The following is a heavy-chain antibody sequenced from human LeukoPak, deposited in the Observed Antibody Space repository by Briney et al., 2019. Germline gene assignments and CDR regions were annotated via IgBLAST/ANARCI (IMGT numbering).Heavy chain of an antibody. V-gene: IGHV1-8*03. D-gene: IGHD5-12*01. CDR3: AGRLRSTDYYYYMDV. CDR1: GYTFTSYD. Sequence: ASVKVSCKASGYTFTSYDINWVRQATGQGLEWMGWTNPNSGNTGYAQKFQGRVTITRNTSISTAYMELSSLRSEDTAVYYCAGRLRSTDYYYYMDVWGKGTTVTVSS. CDR2: TNPNSGNT. J-gene: IGHJ6*03.